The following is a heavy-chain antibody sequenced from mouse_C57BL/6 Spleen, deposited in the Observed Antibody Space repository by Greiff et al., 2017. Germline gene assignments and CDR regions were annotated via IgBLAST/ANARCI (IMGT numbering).Heavy chain of an antibody. CDR2: IDPSDSYT. Sequence: QVQLQQPGAELVMPGASVKLSCKASGYTFTSYWMHWVKQRPGQGLEWIGEIDPSDSYTNYNQKFKGKSTLTVDKSSSTAYMQLSSLTSEDSAVYYCARGRYGNYVYAMDYWGQGTSVTVSS. D-gene: IGHD2-1*01. V-gene: IGHV1-69*01. CDR1: GYTFTSYW. J-gene: IGHJ4*01. CDR3: ARGRYGNYVYAMDY.